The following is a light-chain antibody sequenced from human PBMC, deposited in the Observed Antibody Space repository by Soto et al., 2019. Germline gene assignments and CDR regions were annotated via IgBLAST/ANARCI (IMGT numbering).Light chain of an antibody. J-gene: IGKJ4*01. CDR1: QSVDSGD. V-gene: IGKV3-20*01. CDR3: QHYRSSPLT. CDR2: GAS. Sequence: VLTQSQGTLSLSPGERATLFCLAGQSVDSGDLAWYQQKPGQAPRLLIYGASSRATGIPDRFSGGGSGTDFTLTISSLEPEDVAVYYCQHYRSSPLTFGGGTKVDIK.